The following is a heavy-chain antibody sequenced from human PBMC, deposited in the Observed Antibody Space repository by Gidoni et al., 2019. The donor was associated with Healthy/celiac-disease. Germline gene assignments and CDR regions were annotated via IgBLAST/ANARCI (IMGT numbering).Heavy chain of an antibody. D-gene: IGHD4-17*01. V-gene: IGHV3-11*06. J-gene: IGHJ5*02. CDR2: ISSSSSYT. CDR1: GFTFSDYY. Sequence: QVQLVESGGGLVKPGGSLRLSCAASGFTFSDYYMSWIRQAPGKGLEWVSYISSSSSYTNDADSVKGRFTISRDNAKNSLYLQMNSLRAEDTAVYYCARDSLTTVGFDPWGQGTLVTVSS. CDR3: ARDSLTTVGFDP.